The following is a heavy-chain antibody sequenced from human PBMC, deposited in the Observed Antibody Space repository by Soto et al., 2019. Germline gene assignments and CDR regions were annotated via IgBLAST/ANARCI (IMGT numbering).Heavy chain of an antibody. Sequence: GGSLRLSCAASGFTFSSYGMNWVRQAPGKGLEWVSSISSSSSYIYYADSVKGRFTISRDNAKNSLYLQMNSLRAEDTAVYYCARDRFLETYYYYGMDVWGQGTTVTVSS. D-gene: IGHD3-3*01. J-gene: IGHJ6*02. V-gene: IGHV3-21*01. CDR3: ARDRFLETYYYYGMDV. CDR2: ISSSSSYI. CDR1: GFTFSSYG.